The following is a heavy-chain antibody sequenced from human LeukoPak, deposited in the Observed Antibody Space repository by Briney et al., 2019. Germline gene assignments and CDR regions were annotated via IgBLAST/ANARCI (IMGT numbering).Heavy chain of an antibody. J-gene: IGHJ6*03. CDR3: AKGHSNFYYYYMDV. D-gene: IGHD4-11*01. V-gene: IGHV3-11*01. Sequence: GGSLRLSCAASGFTFSDYYMSWIRQAPGKGLEWVSYISSSGSTIYYADSVKGRFTISRDNSKNTLYLQMNSLRAEDTAVYYCAKGHSNFYYYYMDVWGKGTTVTVSS. CDR2: ISSSGSTI. CDR1: GFTFSDYY.